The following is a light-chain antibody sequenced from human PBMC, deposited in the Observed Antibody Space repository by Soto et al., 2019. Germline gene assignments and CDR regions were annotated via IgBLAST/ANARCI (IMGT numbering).Light chain of an antibody. Sequence: EIVLTQSPGTLSLSPGERATLSCRASQSVSDSYLAWYQQKPGQAPRLLIYASSRATGIPGRFSGSGSGTDFTLTISRLEPEDFAVYYCQHDGTSALFGPGTKVDIK. CDR2: AS. CDR3: QHDGTSAL. J-gene: IGKJ3*01. CDR1: QSVSDSY. V-gene: IGKV3-20*01.